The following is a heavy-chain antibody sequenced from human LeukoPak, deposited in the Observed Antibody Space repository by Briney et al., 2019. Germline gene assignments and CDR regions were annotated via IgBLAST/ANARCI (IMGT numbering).Heavy chain of an antibody. CDR3: ARGASWHIDY. J-gene: IGHJ4*02. V-gene: IGHV1-2*02. Sequence: ASVKVSFKSSVSTGTVHCMHWGRQGPGQGLGRMGWNNRKSGGTNPAQKFQGRVTMTRDTSISTAYMDLSRLRSDDTAIFYCARGASWHIDYWGQGTLVTVSS. D-gene: IGHD2-21*01. CDR2: NNRKSGGT. CDR1: VSTGTVHC.